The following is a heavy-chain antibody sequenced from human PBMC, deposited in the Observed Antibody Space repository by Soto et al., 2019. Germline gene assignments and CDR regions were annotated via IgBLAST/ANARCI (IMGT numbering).Heavy chain of an antibody. Sequence: QVLLVESGGGLVKPGGSLRLSCATSGFIFSDYYMHWIRQAPGKGLEWISYISGNGRIIQYADSAKGRFTISRDYAQNSLYLQMNSLRAEDTALYFCARDFDADSRTDFDYWGQGTLVTVSS. CDR3: ARDFDADSRTDFDY. CDR2: ISGNGRII. J-gene: IGHJ4*02. V-gene: IGHV3-11*01. D-gene: IGHD4-17*01. CDR1: GFIFSDYY.